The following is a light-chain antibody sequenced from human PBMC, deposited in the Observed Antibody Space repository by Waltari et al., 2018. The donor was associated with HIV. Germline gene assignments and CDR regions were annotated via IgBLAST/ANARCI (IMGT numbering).Light chain of an antibody. CDR2: DGT. J-gene: IGLJ3*02. Sequence: QSVLTQPRSLSGSPRQSVTISCTGTNADVGAYKYVSWYQQHPGKAPKLIIYDGTKRPSGVPDRFSGSKSGNTASLTISGLQAEDEADYYCCSYAGSPWMFGGGTRLTVL. V-gene: IGLV2-11*01. CDR3: CSYAGSPWM. CDR1: NADVGAYKY.